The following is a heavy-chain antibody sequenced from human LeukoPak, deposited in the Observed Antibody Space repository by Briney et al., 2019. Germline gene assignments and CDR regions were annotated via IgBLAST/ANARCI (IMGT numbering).Heavy chain of an antibody. D-gene: IGHD3-10*01. CDR3: ARGPSITMIRGGQWYYYMDV. Sequence: ASVKVSCKASGYTFTRYYMYWVRQAPGQGLEWMGIINPSGGSTNYAQEFQGRVTMTRDTSTNTVYMELSSLRSEDTAVYYCARGPSITMIRGGQWYYYMDVWGKGTTVTISS. CDR2: INPSGGST. J-gene: IGHJ6*03. CDR1: GYTFTRYY. V-gene: IGHV1-46*01.